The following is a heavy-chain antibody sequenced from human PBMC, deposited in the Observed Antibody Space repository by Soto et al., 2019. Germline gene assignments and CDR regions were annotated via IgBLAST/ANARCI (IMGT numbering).Heavy chain of an antibody. J-gene: IGHJ5*02. CDR1: GGSISSYY. Sequence: SETLSLTCTVSGGSISSYYWSWIRQPPGKGLEWIGYIYYSGSTNYNPSLKSRVTISVDTSKNQFSLKLSSVTAADTAVYYCARETDYGDYGWFDPWGQGTLVTVSS. CDR3: ARETDYGDYGWFDP. V-gene: IGHV4-59*01. D-gene: IGHD4-17*01. CDR2: IYYSGST.